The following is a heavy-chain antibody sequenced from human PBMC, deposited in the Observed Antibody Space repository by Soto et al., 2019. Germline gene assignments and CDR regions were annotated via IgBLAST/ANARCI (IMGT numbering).Heavy chain of an antibody. V-gene: IGHV4-59*08. CDR1: GGSISSYY. D-gene: IGHD5-12*01. J-gene: IGHJ4*02. Sequence: SETLSLTCTVSGGSISSYYWNWIREPPGKGLEWIGYIYYNGSTNYNPSLKSRVTISVDTSKNQFSLKLSSVTAADTAVYYCARTNSGYDYRPYWGQGTLVTVSS. CDR3: ARTNSGYDYRPY. CDR2: IYYNGST.